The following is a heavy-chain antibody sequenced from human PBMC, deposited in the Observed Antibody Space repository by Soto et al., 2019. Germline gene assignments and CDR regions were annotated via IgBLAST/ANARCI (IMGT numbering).Heavy chain of an antibody. Sequence: GASVKVSCKASGYTFTSYYMHWVRQAPGQGLEWMGIINPSGGSTSYAQKFQGRVTMTRDTSTSTVYMELSSLRSDDTALYYCAKDLTRQLAYWLDPWGQGTQVTVSS. D-gene: IGHD6-6*01. CDR2: INPSGGST. J-gene: IGHJ5*02. CDR3: AKDLTRQLAYWLDP. CDR1: GYTFTSYY. V-gene: IGHV1-46*01.